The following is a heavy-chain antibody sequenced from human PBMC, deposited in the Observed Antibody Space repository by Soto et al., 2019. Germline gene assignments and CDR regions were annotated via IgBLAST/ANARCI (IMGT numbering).Heavy chain of an antibody. D-gene: IGHD3-16*01. CDR2: ISPYRRNT. CDR3: ALVNNYVTTATHDV. J-gene: IGHJ6*02. V-gene: IGHV1-18*01. Sequence: QVQLVQSGDEVRKPGSSVKVSCKASGYIFVNYGIAWVRPAPGQGLEWIGLISPYRRNTHYASKAQCMLTTTTHTATSTDSMALGSLPSHATAVYYCALVNNYVTTATHDVWGQGTTFTLSS. CDR1: GYIFVNYG.